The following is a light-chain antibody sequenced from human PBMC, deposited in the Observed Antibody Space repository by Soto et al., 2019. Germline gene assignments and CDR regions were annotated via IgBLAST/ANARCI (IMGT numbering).Light chain of an antibody. CDR1: QSVSRH. J-gene: IGKJ4*01. V-gene: IGKV3-11*01. Sequence: EIVLTQSPATLSLSPGERATLSCRASQSVSRHLVWYQQKPGQAPRLLIYDASNRATGIPARVSRSGAGTDFTLTISSLEPEDFAFYYCPHRHAWPITFGGGTKVEIK. CDR3: PHRHAWPIT. CDR2: DAS.